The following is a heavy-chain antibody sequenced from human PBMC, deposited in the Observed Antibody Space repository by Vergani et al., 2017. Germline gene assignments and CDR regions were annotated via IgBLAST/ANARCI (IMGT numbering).Heavy chain of an antibody. D-gene: IGHD3-10*01. CDR2: IKQDGSEK. V-gene: IGHV3-7*04. CDR1: GFTFSSYW. CDR3: ARELVGELFDY. Sequence: EVQLVESGGGLVQPGGSLRLSCAASGFTFSSYWMSWVRQAPGKGLEWVANIKQDGSEKYYVDSVKGRFTISRDNAKNSLYLQMNSLRAENTAVYYCARELVGELFDYWGQGTLVTVSS. J-gene: IGHJ4*02.